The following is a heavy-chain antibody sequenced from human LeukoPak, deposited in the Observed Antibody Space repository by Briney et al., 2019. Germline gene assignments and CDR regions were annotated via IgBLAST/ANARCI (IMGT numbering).Heavy chain of an antibody. J-gene: IGHJ3*02. V-gene: IGHV3-13*04. Sequence: GGSLRLSCVASGLTFSSFDIHWVRQVTGKGLEWVSAIGISGDTYYSGSVKGRFTISRDTSKNTLYLQMNSLRVEDTAVYYCARSSHYDILTGYSEEDAFDIWGQGTMVTVSS. D-gene: IGHD3-9*01. CDR1: GLTFSSFD. CDR3: ARSSHYDILTGYSEEDAFDI. CDR2: IGISGDT.